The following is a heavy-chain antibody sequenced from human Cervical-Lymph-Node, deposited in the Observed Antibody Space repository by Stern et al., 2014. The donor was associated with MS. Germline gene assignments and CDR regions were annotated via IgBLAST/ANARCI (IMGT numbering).Heavy chain of an antibody. D-gene: IGHD5-24*01. J-gene: IGHJ4*02. Sequence: QVTLRESGPALVKPTQTLTLTCTFSGFSLSTSGMCVSWIRQPPGKALEWLALLDWDDDKYYSTSLKTRLTISKDPSKNQVVLTMTNMDPVDTATYYCARTGLRDGYNYGIFDYWGQGTLVTVSS. CDR1: GFSLSTSGMC. CDR2: LDWDDDK. CDR3: ARTGLRDGYNYGIFDY. V-gene: IGHV2-70*01.